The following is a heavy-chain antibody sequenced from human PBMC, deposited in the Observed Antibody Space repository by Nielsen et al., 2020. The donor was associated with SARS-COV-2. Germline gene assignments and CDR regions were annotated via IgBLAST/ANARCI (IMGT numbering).Heavy chain of an antibody. D-gene: IGHD5-12*01. Sequence: SCTVSGGSISSGGYYWSWIRQHPGKGLEWIGYIYYSGSTYYNPSLKSRVTISVDTSKNQFSLKLSSVTAADTAVYYCARVRGYGGYYFDYWGQGTLVTVSS. J-gene: IGHJ4*02. CDR3: ARVRGYGGYYFDY. CDR2: IYYSGST. V-gene: IGHV4-31*02. CDR1: GGSISSGGYY.